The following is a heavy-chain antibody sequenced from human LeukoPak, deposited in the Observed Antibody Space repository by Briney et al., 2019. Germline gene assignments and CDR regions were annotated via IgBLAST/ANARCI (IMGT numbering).Heavy chain of an antibody. V-gene: IGHV4-39*01. CDR3: ARQEVRGVIITLDY. J-gene: IGHJ4*02. Sequence: PSETLSLTCTVSGGSISSSSYYWGWIRQPPGKGLEWIGSIYYSGSIYYNPSLKSRVTISVDMSKNQFSLKLSSVTAADTAVYYCARQEVRGVIITLDYWGQGTLVTVSS. D-gene: IGHD3-10*01. CDR1: GGSISSSSYY. CDR2: IYYSGSI.